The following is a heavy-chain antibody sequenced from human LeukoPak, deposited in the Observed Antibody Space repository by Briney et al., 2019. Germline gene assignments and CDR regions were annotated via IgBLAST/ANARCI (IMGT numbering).Heavy chain of an antibody. Sequence: GESLRLSCAASGFTFNNNAMSWVRQAPGKGPEWVSSISINGGTTYYADSVKGRFTISRDNSKNTLYLQMNSLRAEDTTVYYCAKALRSLFVSGNYGWFDRWGEGGLVTVSS. J-gene: IGHJ5*02. CDR1: GFTFNNNA. V-gene: IGHV3-23*01. CDR2: ISINGGTT. CDR3: AKALRSLFVSGNYGWFDR. D-gene: IGHD3-10*01.